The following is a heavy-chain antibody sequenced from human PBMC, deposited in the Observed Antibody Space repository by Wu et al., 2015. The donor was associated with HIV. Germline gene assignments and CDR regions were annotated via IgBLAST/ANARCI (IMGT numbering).Heavy chain of an antibody. Sequence: QVQLVQSGAEVKKPGAPVKVSCKASGYTFTGYYMHWVRQAPGQGLEWMGWINPNSGGTNYAQKFQGRVTMTRDTSISTAYMELSRLRSDDTAVYYCAGTIAKTGPERSDAFDIWGQGTMVTVSS. J-gene: IGHJ3*02. CDR1: GYTFTGYY. CDR2: INPNSGGT. CDR3: AGTIAKTGPERSDAFDI. V-gene: IGHV1-2*02. D-gene: IGHD7-27*01.